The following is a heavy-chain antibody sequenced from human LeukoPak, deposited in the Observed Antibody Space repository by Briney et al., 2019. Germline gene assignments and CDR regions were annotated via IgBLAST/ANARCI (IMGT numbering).Heavy chain of an antibody. D-gene: IGHD3-3*01. Sequence: SETLSLTCAVYGGSFSGYYWSWIRQPPGKGLEWIGEINHSGSTNYNPSLKSRVTISVDTSKNQFSLKLSSVTAADTAVYYCARGDRGPYYDFWSGYLSSVDTNPYFDYWGQGTLVTVSS. CDR1: GGSFSGYY. J-gene: IGHJ4*02. V-gene: IGHV4-34*01. CDR3: ARGDRGPYYDFWSGYLSSVDTNPYFDY. CDR2: INHSGST.